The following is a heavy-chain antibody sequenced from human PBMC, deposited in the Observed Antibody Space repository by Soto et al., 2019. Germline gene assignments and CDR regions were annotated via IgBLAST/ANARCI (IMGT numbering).Heavy chain of an antibody. CDR1: GGSISSSY. CDR3: ARVPGP. V-gene: IGHV4-59*12. Sequence: SETLSLTCTVSGGSISSSYWSWIRQPPGKGLEWIGYIYDSGSTYYNPSLKSRVTISVDGSKNQFSLKLSSVTAADTAVYYCARVPGPWGQGTLVTVSS. J-gene: IGHJ5*02. CDR2: IYDSGST.